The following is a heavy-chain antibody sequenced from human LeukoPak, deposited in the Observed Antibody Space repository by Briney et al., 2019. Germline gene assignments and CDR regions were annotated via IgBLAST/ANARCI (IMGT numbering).Heavy chain of an antibody. D-gene: IGHD4-17*01. Sequence: KPSETLSLTCTVSGGSISSYYWSWIRQPAGKGLEWLGRIYTSGSTNYNPSLKSRVTMSVDTSKNQFSLKLSSVTAADTAVYYCARDFYGDYRDYYYYGMDVWGQGTTVTVSS. J-gene: IGHJ6*02. V-gene: IGHV4-4*07. CDR2: IYTSGST. CDR1: GGSISSYY. CDR3: ARDFYGDYRDYYYYGMDV.